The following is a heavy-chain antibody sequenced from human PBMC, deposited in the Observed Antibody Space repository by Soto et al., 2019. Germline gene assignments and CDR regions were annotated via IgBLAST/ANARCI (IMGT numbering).Heavy chain of an antibody. CDR2: IIPIVGTA. Sequence: QVQLVQSGAEVKKPGSSVKVSCKASGGTFSSYAISWVRQAPGQGLEWMGGIIPIVGTANYAQKFQGRVTITADESTSTAYMELSSLRYEDTAVYYCARGAGSSPAPIFSYGMDVWGQGNPVNVSS. J-gene: IGHJ6*02. CDR3: ARGAGSSPAPIFSYGMDV. D-gene: IGHD6-13*01. V-gene: IGHV1-69*01. CDR1: GGTFSSYA.